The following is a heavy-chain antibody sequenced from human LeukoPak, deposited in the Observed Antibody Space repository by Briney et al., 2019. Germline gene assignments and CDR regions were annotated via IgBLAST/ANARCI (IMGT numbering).Heavy chain of an antibody. CDR3: AKDNGVVIPSLDY. CDR1: GLTFSSYC. J-gene: IGHJ4*02. CDR2: IRYEGSNK. D-gene: IGHD3-3*01. Sequence: GRSLRLSCAASGLTFSSYCMHWVRQPPGKGVEWVAFIRYEGSNKYYADSVKGRFTISRDNSKTTLYLQMNSLRAEDMAVYYCAKDNGVVIPSLDYWGQGTLVTVSS. V-gene: IGHV3-30*02.